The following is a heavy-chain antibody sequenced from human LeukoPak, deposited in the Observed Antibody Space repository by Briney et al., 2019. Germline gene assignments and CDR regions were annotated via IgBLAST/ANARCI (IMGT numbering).Heavy chain of an antibody. D-gene: IGHD2-15*01. CDR1: GYTFTTYD. Sequence: ASVKVSCKASGYTFTTYDINWVRQAPGQGLEWMGRIIPILGIANYAQKFQGRVTITADKSTSTAYMELSSLRSEDTAVYYCARGGTPNCSGGSCYDYWGQGTLVTVSS. V-gene: IGHV1-69*04. J-gene: IGHJ4*02. CDR3: ARGGTPNCSGGSCYDY. CDR2: IIPILGIA.